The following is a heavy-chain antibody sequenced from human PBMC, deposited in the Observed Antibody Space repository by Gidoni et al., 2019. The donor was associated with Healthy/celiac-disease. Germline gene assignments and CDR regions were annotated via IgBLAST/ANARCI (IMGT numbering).Heavy chain of an antibody. V-gene: IGHV4-34*01. CDR2: INHSGST. Sequence: QVQLQQWGAGLLKPSETLSLTCAVYGGSFSGYYWSWIRQPPGKGLEWIGEINHSGSTNYNPSLKSRVTISVDTSKNQFSLKLSSVTAADTAVYYCARLGPYRYFDWLHRHNWFDPWGQGTLVTVSS. CDR1: GGSFSGYY. D-gene: IGHD3-9*01. J-gene: IGHJ5*02. CDR3: ARLGPYRYFDWLHRHNWFDP.